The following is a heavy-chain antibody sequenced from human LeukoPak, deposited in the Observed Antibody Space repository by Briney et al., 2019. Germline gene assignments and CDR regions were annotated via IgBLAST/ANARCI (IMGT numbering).Heavy chain of an antibody. D-gene: IGHD3-9*01. J-gene: IGHJ6*03. CDR2: INHSGST. CDR1: GGSFSGYY. V-gene: IGHV4-34*01. Sequence: SETLSLTCAVYGGSFSGYYWSWIRQPPGKGLEWIGEINHSGSTNYNPSLKSRVTISVDTSKDQFSLKLSSVTAADTAVYYCARSTNLLRYFDWLLKRREYYYMDVWGKGTTVTISS. CDR3: ARSTNLLRYFDWLLKRREYYYMDV.